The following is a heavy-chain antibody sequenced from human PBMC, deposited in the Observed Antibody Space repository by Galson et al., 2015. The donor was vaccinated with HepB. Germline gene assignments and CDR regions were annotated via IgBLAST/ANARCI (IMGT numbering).Heavy chain of an antibody. D-gene: IGHD2-21*02. J-gene: IGHJ5*01. V-gene: IGHV7-4-1*02. Sequence: SVKVSCKASGYRFTNYAMNWVRQAPGQGLEWMGWINTNTGSPTYAQGFPGRFLFSLDTSVNTAYLQITNLQADDTAIYYCARHVTSSLDSWGQGTLVTVSS. CDR2: INTNTGSP. CDR3: ARHVTSSLDS. CDR1: GYRFTNYA.